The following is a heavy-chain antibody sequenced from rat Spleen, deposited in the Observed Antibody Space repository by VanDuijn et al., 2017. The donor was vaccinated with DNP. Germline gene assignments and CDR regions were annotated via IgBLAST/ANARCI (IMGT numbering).Heavy chain of an antibody. J-gene: IGHJ3*01. CDR3: VRQGQLGFAY. CDR1: GFAFTNYY. Sequence: EVQLVDSGGGLVQPGRSMKLSCAASGFAFTNYYMAWVRQAPTKGLEWVASISTGGRSTYYRDSVKGRFTISRDNAKSTLYLQMDSLRSEETASYYCVRQGQLGFAYWGQGTLVTVSS. D-gene: IGHD1-10*01. V-gene: IGHV5S11*01. CDR2: ISTGGRST.